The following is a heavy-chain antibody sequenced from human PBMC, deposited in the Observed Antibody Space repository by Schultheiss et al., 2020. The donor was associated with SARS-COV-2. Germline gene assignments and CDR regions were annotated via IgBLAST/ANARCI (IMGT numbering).Heavy chain of an antibody. CDR3: ARDSSGYLGG. Sequence: SETLSLTCAVSGGSISSSNWWSWVRQPPGKGLEWIGEIYHRGSTNYNPSLKSRVTISVDTSKNQFFLKLSSVTAADTAVYFCARDSSGYLGGWGQGTLVTVSS. V-gene: IGHV4-4*02. D-gene: IGHD3-22*01. CDR2: IYHRGST. J-gene: IGHJ4*02. CDR1: GGSISSSNW.